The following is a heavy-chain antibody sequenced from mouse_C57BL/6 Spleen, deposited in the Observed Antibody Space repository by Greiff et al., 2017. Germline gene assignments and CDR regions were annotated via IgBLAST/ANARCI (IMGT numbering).Heavy chain of an antibody. V-gene: IGHV1-4*01. D-gene: IGHD1-1*01. CDR3: ASAVGEGTWFAY. J-gene: IGHJ3*01. Sequence: QVQLKQSGAELARPGASVKMSCKASGYTFTSYTMHWVKQRPGQGLEWIGYINPSSGYTKYNQKFKDKATLTADKSSSTAYMQLSSLTSEDSAVYYCASAVGEGTWFAYWGQGTLVTVSA. CDR1: GYTFTSYT. CDR2: INPSSGYT.